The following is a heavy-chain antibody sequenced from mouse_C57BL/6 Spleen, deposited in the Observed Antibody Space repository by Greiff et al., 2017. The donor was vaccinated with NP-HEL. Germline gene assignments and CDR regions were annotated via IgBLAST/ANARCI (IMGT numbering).Heavy chain of an antibody. CDR1: GYSITSGYY. J-gene: IGHJ3*01. CDR2: ISYDGSN. Sequence: ESGPGLVKPSQSLSLTCSVTGYSITSGYYWNWIRQFPGNKLEWMGYISYDGSNNYNPSLKNRISITRDTSKNQFFLKLNSVTTEDTATYYCAGDEAYWGQGTLVTVSA. V-gene: IGHV3-6*01. D-gene: IGHD3-3*01. CDR3: AGDEAY.